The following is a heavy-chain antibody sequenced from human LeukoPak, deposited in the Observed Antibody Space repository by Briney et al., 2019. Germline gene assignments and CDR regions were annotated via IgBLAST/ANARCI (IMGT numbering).Heavy chain of an antibody. CDR1: GSSISSSY. CDR2: IYTSGST. J-gene: IGHJ4*02. D-gene: IGHD2-15*01. V-gene: IGHV4-4*07. CDR3: AGSRYCSGGTCYATFDY. Sequence: SETLSLTCTVSGSSISSSYWNWIRQPAGKGLEYIGRIYTSGSTNYNPSLKSRVTMSVDTSKNHFSLKLSSVTAADTALYYCAGSRYCSGGTCYATFDYWGQGTLVTVSS.